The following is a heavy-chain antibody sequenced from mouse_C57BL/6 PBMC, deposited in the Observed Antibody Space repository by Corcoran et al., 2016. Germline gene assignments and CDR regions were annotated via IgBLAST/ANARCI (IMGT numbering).Heavy chain of an antibody. J-gene: IGHJ2*01. CDR3: ARGGTETGYFDY. CDR2: INTYSGVP. V-gene: IGHV9-3*01. CDR1: GYTFTTYG. Sequence: QIQLVQSGPELKKPGETVKISCKASGYTFTTYGMSWVKQAPGKGLKWMGWINTYSGVPTYADDFKGRFAFSLETSASTAYLQINNLKNEDTATYFCARGGTETGYFDYWGQGTTLTVSS.